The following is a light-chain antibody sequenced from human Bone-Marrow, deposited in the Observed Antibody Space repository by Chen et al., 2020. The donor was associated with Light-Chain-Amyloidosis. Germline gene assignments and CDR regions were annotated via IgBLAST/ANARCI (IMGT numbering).Light chain of an antibody. J-gene: IGLJ3*02. CDR2: DDS. V-gene: IGLV3-21*02. CDR1: NIGSTS. CDR3: QVWDRSSDRPV. Sequence: SYVLTQPSSVSVAPGQTATIACGRNNIGSTSVHWYQQTPGQAPLLVAYDDSDRPSGIPERLSGSNSGNTATLTISRVEAGDEADYYCQVWDRSSDRPVFGGGTKLTVL.